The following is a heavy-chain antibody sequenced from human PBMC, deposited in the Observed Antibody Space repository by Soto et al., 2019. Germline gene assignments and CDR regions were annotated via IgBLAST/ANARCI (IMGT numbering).Heavy chain of an antibody. D-gene: IGHD5-12*01. Sequence: PSETLSLTCTVSGGSISSSSYYWGWIRQPPGKGLEWIGSIYYSGSTYYNPSLKSRVTISVDTSKNQFSLKLISVTAADTAVYYCARTIVDLYAIYYFDYWGQGTLVTVSS. V-gene: IGHV4-39*01. J-gene: IGHJ4*02. CDR2: IYYSGST. CDR3: ARTIVDLYAIYYFDY. CDR1: GGSISSSSYY.